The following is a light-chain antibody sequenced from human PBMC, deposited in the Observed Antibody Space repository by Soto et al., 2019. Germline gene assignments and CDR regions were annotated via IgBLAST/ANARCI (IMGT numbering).Light chain of an antibody. V-gene: IGLV2-14*01. CDR1: SSDVGGYNY. Sequence: QSALTQPASVSGSPGQSITISCTGTSSDVGGYNYASWYQQHPGKAPKLMIYDVSNRPSGVSNRFSGSKSGNTASLTISGLQAEDEADYYCSSYTTSSTLIFGGGTKLPVL. CDR2: DVS. CDR3: SSYTTSSTLI. J-gene: IGLJ2*01.